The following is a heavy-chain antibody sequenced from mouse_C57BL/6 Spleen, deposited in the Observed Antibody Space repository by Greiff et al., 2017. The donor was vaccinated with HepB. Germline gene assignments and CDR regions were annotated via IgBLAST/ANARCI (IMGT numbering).Heavy chain of an antibody. D-gene: IGHD1-1*01. CDR3: ARDDNDGSSYWYFDV. V-gene: IGHV3-3*01. CDR2: TSYSGIT. Sequence: DVKLVESGPSLVRPSQTLSLTCTVTGFSINSDCYWIWIRQFPGNKLEYIGYTSYSGITYYNPSLESRTYITRDTSKNQFSLKLSSVTTEDTATYYCARDDNDGSSYWYFDVWGTGTTVTVSS. CDR1: GFSINSDCY. J-gene: IGHJ1*03.